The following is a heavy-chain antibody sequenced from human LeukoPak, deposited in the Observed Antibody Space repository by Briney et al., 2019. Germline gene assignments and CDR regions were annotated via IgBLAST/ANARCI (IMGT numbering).Heavy chain of an antibody. V-gene: IGHV4-34*01. J-gene: IGHJ4*02. D-gene: IGHD3-22*01. CDR3: ASGGDYYDSSGFDY. Sequence: SETLSLTCAVYGGSFSGYYWSWIRQPPGEGLEWVGEINHSGSTNYNPSLKSRVTISVDTSKNQFSLKLSSVTAADTAVYCCASGGDYYDSSGFDYWGQGTLVTVSS. CDR2: INHSGST. CDR1: GGSFSGYY.